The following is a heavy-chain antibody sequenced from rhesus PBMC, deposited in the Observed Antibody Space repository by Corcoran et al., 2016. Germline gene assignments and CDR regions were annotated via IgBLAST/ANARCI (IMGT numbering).Heavy chain of an antibody. CDR3: ARVDGSRHIDY. Sequence: QVQLKESGPGLVKPSETPSLTCAVSGDSISSGYGWGWIRQPPGKGLEWIVPIYSSTGTTYYDPSLKIRVTISKDTSKNQLSLKLSSVTAADAAVYYCARVDGSRHIDYWGQGVLVTVSS. J-gene: IGHJ4*01. CDR2: IYSSTGTT. D-gene: IGHD4-29*01. V-gene: IGHV4S7*01. CDR1: GDSISSGYG.